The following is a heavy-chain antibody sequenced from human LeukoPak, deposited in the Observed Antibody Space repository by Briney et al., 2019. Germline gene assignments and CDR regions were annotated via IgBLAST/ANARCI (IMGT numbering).Heavy chain of an antibody. D-gene: IGHD6-19*01. CDR2: ITSDGDNT. V-gene: IGHV3-23*01. CDR1: GFTFGAFA. Sequence: GGSLRLSCAASGFTFGAFAMTWVRQAPGKGLEWVSTITSDGDNTYSADSVKGRITFSRDNSKNTLSLQLRSLRAEDTAVYYCAKDLSYTSGSSDYWGQGTLVTVSS. CDR3: AKDLSYTSGSSDY. J-gene: IGHJ4*02.